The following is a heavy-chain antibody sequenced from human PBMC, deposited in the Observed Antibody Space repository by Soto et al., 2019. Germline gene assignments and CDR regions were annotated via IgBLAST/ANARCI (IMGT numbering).Heavy chain of an antibody. V-gene: IGHV3-23*01. D-gene: IGHD4-17*01. CDR1: GFTFSSYA. J-gene: IGHJ6*02. Sequence: EVQLLESGGGLVQPGGSLRLSCAASGFTFSSYAMSWVRQAPGKGLEWVSAISGSGGSTYYADSVKGRFTISRDNSKNTLYLQMNSLRAEDTAVYYCAKDRGGYGDGLYYYYDMDVWGQGTTVTVSS. CDR3: AKDRGGYGDGLYYYYDMDV. CDR2: ISGSGGST.